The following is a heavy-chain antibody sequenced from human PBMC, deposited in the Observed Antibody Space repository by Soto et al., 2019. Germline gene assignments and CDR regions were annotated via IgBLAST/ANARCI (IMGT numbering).Heavy chain of an antibody. CDR3: ARDGDTVRVRTVVHSAY. Sequence: QVQLVQSGAEVKKPGASVKVSCTASGYMCNHYGISWVLQAPGQGPEWMGGISIYTGNTNYAQKLQGRVNMTTDTSMSTAYMELSSLISDDTAVYYVARDGDTVRVRTVVHSAYWGQGNLVTVSS. CDR2: ISIYTGNT. CDR1: GYMCNHYG. J-gene: IGHJ4*02. V-gene: IGHV1-18*01. D-gene: IGHD5-18*01.